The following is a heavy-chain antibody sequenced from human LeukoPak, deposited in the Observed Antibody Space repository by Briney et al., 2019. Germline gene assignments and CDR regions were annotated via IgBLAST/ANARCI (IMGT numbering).Heavy chain of an antibody. CDR3: AREGLNIVVVPAAISNYYYMDV. Sequence: GASVKVSCKASGYTFTSYDINWVRQATGQGLEWMGWMNPNSGNTGYAQKFQGRVTMTRNTSISTAYMELSSLRSEDTAVYYCAREGLNIVVVPAAISNYYYMDVWGKGTTVTVSS. J-gene: IGHJ6*03. CDR1: GYTFTSYD. CDR2: MNPNSGNT. D-gene: IGHD2-2*02. V-gene: IGHV1-8*01.